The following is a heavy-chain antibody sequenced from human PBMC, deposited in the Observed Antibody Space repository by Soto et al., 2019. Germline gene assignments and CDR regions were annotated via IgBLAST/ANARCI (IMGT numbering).Heavy chain of an antibody. J-gene: IGHJ6*03. CDR2: ISYDGSSK. CDR1: GFTFSSYA. D-gene: IGHD6-6*01. Sequence: RLSCAYSGFTFSSYAMHRVRQAPGKGLEWVAVISYDGSSKYYADSVKGRFTISRHNSKNTLYLQMNSLRAEDTAVYYCARGRDSCSTTRYYYYSMDVCGKGPMVTVSS. V-gene: IGHV3-30*14. CDR3: ARGRDSCSTTRYYYYSMDV.